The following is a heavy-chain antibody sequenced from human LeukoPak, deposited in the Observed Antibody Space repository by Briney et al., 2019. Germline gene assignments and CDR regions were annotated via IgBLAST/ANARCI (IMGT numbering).Heavy chain of an antibody. CDR3: ARGYCSGGSCSSGSDY. D-gene: IGHD2-15*01. CDR2: IWYGGSDK. V-gene: IGHV3-33*01. J-gene: IGHJ4*02. Sequence: GGSLRLSCAASGFTISSYGMHWVRQAPGKGLEWVAVIWYGGSDKYYADSVKGRFTISRDNSKDTLYLQMNSLRAEDTAVYYCARGYCSGGSCSSGSDYWGQGTLVTVSS. CDR1: GFTISSYG.